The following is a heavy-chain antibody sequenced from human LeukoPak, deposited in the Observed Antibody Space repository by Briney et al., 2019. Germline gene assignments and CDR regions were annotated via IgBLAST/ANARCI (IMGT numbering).Heavy chain of an antibody. Sequence: SVKVSCKASGGTFSSYTFSWVRQAPGQGLEWMGRIIPILGIANYAQKFQGRVTITADKSTSTAYMELSSLRSEDTAVYYCARDCSSTSCYPGFDPWGQGTLVTVSS. CDR2: IIPILGIA. J-gene: IGHJ5*02. V-gene: IGHV1-69*04. CDR3: ARDCSSTSCYPGFDP. D-gene: IGHD2-2*01. CDR1: GGTFSSYT.